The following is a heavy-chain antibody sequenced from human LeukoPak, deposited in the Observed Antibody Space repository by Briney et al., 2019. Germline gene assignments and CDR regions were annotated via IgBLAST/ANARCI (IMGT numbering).Heavy chain of an antibody. V-gene: IGHV3-74*01. CDR1: GFTFSSLW. CDR2: INSDGSST. J-gene: IGHJ5*02. CDR3: AQSGYYGNWFDP. Sequence: PGGSLRLSCAASGFTFSSLWMHWVRQAPGKGLVWVSRINSDGSSTTYVDSVKGRFTISRDNAKNTLYLQMNSLRAEDTAVYYCAQSGYYGNWFDPWGQGTLVTVSS. D-gene: IGHD3-3*01.